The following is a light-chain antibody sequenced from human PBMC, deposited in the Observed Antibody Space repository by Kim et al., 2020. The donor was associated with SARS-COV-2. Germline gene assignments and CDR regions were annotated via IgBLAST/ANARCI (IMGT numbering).Light chain of an antibody. Sequence: VSPGQTVSITCSGDKLGDKYSYWYQQKPGQSPVLVIYQDDKRPSGIPERFSGSNSGDTATLTISGTQPMDEGDYYCQTWDSHTFVFGPGTAVTVL. CDR3: QTWDSHTFV. CDR1: KLGDKY. J-gene: IGLJ1*01. CDR2: QDD. V-gene: IGLV3-1*01.